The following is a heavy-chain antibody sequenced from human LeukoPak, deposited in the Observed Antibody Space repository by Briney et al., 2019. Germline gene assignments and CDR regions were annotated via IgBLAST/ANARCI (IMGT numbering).Heavy chain of an antibody. J-gene: IGHJ4*02. V-gene: IGHV4-38-2*02. CDR3: ARDRIAVAVPDY. Sequence: SETLSLTCTVSGYSISSGYYWGWIRQPPGQGLEWIGSIYHSENTYYNPSLKSRVTISVDTSKNQFSLKLSSVTAADTAVYYCARDRIAVAVPDYWGQGTLVTVSS. D-gene: IGHD6-19*01. CDR1: GYSISSGYY. CDR2: IYHSENT.